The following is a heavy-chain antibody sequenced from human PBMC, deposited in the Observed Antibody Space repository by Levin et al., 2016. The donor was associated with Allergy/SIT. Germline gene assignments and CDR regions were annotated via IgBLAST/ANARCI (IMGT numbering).Heavy chain of an antibody. J-gene: IGHJ3*02. CDR3: ARDRTVTTKDAFDI. V-gene: IGHV3-21*01. CDR2: ISSSSSYI. CDR1: GFTFSSYS. Sequence: GESLKISCAASGFTFSSYSMNWVRQAPGKGLEWVSSISSSSSYIYYADSVKGRFTISRDNAKNSLYLQMNSLRAEDTAVYYCARDRTVTTKDAFDIWGQGTMVTVSS. D-gene: IGHD4-11*01.